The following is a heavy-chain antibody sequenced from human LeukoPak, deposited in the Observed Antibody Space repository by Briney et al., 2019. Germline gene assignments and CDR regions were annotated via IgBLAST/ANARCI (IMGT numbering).Heavy chain of an antibody. CDR1: GFTFSSYA. CDR2: ISGSGGST. J-gene: IGHJ3*02. V-gene: IGHV3-23*01. Sequence: GGSLRLSCAASGFTFSSYAMSWVRQAPGKGLEWVSAISGSGGSTYYADSVKGRFTISRDNSKNMLYLQMNSLRAEYTAVYYCAKGYSSSWSFDAFDIWGQGTMVTVSS. D-gene: IGHD6-13*01. CDR3: AKGYSSSWSFDAFDI.